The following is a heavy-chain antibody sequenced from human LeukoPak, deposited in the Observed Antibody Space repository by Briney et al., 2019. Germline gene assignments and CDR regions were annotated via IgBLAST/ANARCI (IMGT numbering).Heavy chain of an antibody. CDR3: ARVRGITMVRGVIIFADAFDI. CDR2: IYTSGST. CDR1: GGSISSYY. D-gene: IGHD3-10*01. J-gene: IGHJ3*02. Sequence: PSETLSLTCTGSGGSISSYYWSWIRQPAGKGLEWIGRIYTSGSTNYNPSLKSRVTMSVDTSKNQFSLKLSSVTAADTAVYYCARVRGITMVRGVIIFADAFDIWGQGTMVTVSS. V-gene: IGHV4-4*07.